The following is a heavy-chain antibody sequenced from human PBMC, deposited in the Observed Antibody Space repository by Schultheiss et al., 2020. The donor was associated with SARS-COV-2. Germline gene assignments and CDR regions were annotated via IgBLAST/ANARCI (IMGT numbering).Heavy chain of an antibody. D-gene: IGHD3-3*01. Sequence: GESLKISCAASGFTFSSYEMNWVRQAPGKGLEWVSYISSSGSTIYYADSVKGRFTISRDNAKNSLYLQMNSLRAEDTAVYYCARDWDDFWSGSEYEGYYYYGMDVWGQGTTVTVSS. V-gene: IGHV3-48*03. CDR1: GFTFSSYE. CDR2: ISSSGSTI. J-gene: IGHJ6*02. CDR3: ARDWDDFWSGSEYEGYYYYGMDV.